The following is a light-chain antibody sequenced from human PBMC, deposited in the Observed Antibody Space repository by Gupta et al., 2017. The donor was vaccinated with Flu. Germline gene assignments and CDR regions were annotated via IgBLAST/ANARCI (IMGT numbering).Light chain of an antibody. Sequence: QSLLTQPPSVSAARGQKVTISCSGSSSNIGSNDVSWYQQLPGTAPKLLIYEKNKRPAGLPGLFAGSKAGTSAILSISGLEAGDDAYYYWAKWDSRLRTVFGGGTKLTVL. CDR3: AKWDSRLRTV. J-gene: IGLJ2*01. V-gene: IGLV1-51*02. CDR1: SSNIGSND. CDR2: EKN.